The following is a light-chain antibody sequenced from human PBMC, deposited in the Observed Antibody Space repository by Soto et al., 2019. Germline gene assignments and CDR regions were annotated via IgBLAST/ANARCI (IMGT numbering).Light chain of an antibody. CDR3: QQYYTTPLT. CDR2: WAS. Sequence: IGMTQSPDSLAVSLGERATINCKASQTVLDSFNNKKYLAWYQHKRGQPPKXXIYWASTRESGVLDRFSGSGSGTDFALSISNLQAEDVAVYYCQQYYTTPLTFGGGTKVDIK. V-gene: IGKV4-1*01. J-gene: IGKJ4*01. CDR1: QTVLDSFNNKKY.